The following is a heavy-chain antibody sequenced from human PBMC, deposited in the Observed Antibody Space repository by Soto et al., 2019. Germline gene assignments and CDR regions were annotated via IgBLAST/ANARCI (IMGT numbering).Heavy chain of an antibody. CDR2: IYYSGST. V-gene: IGHV4-39*01. CDR3: ARHVSSGWRNYYYYYMDV. CDR1: GGSISSSSYY. D-gene: IGHD6-19*01. Sequence: SETLSLTCTVSGGSISSSSYYWGWIRPPPGKGLEWIGSIYYSGSTYYNPSLKSRVTISVDTSKNQFSLKLSSVTAADTAVYYCARHVSSGWRNYYYYYMDVWGKGTTVTVSS. J-gene: IGHJ6*03.